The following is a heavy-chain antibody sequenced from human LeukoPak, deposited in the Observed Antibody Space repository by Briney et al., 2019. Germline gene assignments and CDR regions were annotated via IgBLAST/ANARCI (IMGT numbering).Heavy chain of an antibody. J-gene: IGHJ6*03. V-gene: IGHV4-34*01. CDR2: INDSGRT. Sequence: PSETLSLICAVYGGSFSNYYWSWIRQPPGKGLEWIGEINDSGRTNYNPSLMSRVTISVDTSKNQFSLRLDSVTATDTAVYYCARRWNYGRNNYIALWGKGATVSVSS. D-gene: IGHD1-7*01. CDR3: ARRWNYGRNNYIAL. CDR1: GGSFSNYY.